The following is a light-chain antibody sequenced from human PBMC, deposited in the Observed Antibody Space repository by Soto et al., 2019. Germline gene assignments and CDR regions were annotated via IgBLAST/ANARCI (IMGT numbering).Light chain of an antibody. CDR1: KSDIGIYDF. Sequence: QSALTQPPSASGSPGQSVTISCTGSKSDIGIYDFVSWYQHHPGKAPRLIIYEVVQRPSGVPDRFSGSKSGNTASLTVSGLQAADEADYYCCSSGGSPTYVFGTGTKLTVL. J-gene: IGLJ1*01. CDR3: CSSGGSPTYV. CDR2: EVV. V-gene: IGLV2-8*01.